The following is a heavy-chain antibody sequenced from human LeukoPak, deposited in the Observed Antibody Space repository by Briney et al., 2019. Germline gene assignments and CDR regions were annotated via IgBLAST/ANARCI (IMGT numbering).Heavy chain of an antibody. CDR1: GFVVSTNY. V-gene: IGHV3-53*01. J-gene: IGHJ4*02. Sequence: PGGSLRLSCAASGFVVSTNYMTWVRQPPGKGLEWVSVLYKDGRTFYTDSVKGRFTISRDNSKNTVYLQMSSLRVGDTAVYYCAKSLTYYHENSDSIWGQGTLVTVSS. CDR2: LYKDGRT. CDR3: AKSLTYYHENSDSI. D-gene: IGHD3-22*01.